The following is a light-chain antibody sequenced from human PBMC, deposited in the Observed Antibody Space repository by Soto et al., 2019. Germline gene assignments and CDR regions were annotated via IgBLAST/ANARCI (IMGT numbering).Light chain of an antibody. CDR1: QSVSSNY. CDR2: GAS. CDR3: QQYGSLSWT. V-gene: IGKV3-20*01. J-gene: IGKJ1*01. Sequence: DIVSTQSPGTLSLSPGERATLSCRASQSVSSNYLAWYQQKPGQAPRLLIYGASTRATGVPDRFSGSGSGTDFTLTISRLEPEDFAVYHCQQYGSLSWTFGQGTKVDIK.